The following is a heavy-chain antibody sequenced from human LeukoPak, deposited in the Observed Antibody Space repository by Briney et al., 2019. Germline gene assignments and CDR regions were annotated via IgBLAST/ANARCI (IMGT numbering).Heavy chain of an antibody. CDR2: ISSSGSTI. CDR1: GFTFSDYY. D-gene: IGHD4-11*01. V-gene: IGHV3-11*04. J-gene: IGHJ6*03. CDR3: ARADYNTVYYYYYMDV. Sequence: GGSLRLSCAASGFTFSDYYMSWIRQAPGKGLEWVSYISSSGSTIYYADSVKGRFTISRDNAKNSLYLQMNSLRAEDTAVYYCARADYNTVYYYYYMDVWGKGTTVTVSS.